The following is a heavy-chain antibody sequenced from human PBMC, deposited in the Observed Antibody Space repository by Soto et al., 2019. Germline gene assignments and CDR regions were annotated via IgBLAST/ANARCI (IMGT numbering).Heavy chain of an antibody. CDR1: GDSISSYY. CDR2: IYHSGST. J-gene: IGHJ4*02. Sequence: PSETLSLTCTVSGDSISSYYLSWIRQPPGKGLEWIGNIYHSGSTNYSPSLKGRVTMSVDTSKNQFSLKLTSVNTADTAIYYCTRGGDPYKTGHWGQGTLVTVSS. D-gene: IGHD2-21*01. CDR3: TRGGDPYKTGH. V-gene: IGHV4-59*01.